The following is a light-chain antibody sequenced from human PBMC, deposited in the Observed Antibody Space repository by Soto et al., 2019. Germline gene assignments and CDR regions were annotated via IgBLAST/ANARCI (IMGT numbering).Light chain of an antibody. CDR3: CSYAGTNTFV. J-gene: IGLJ1*01. Sequence: QSVLTQPASVSGSPGQSITISCTGTSSDVGSYNLVSWYQQHPGKAPKLMIYEGNKRPSGVSNRFSGSKSANTASLTISGLKTEDEADYYCCSYAGTNTFVFGTGTKVTVL. V-gene: IGLV2-23*01. CDR2: EGN. CDR1: SSDVGSYNL.